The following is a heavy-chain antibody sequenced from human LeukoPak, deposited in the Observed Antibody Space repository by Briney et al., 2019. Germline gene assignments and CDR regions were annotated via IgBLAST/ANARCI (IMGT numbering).Heavy chain of an antibody. CDR1: GGSITSTSYY. V-gene: IGHV4-61*02. CDR2: IYTSGST. J-gene: IGHJ4*02. Sequence: PSETLSLTCTVSGGSITSTSYYWSWIRQPAGKGLEWIGRIYTSGSTNYNPSLNSRVTLSVDTSKNQFSLKLSSVTAADTAVYYCARGRDGFDYWGQGTQVTVSS. D-gene: IGHD5-24*01. CDR3: ARGRDGFDY.